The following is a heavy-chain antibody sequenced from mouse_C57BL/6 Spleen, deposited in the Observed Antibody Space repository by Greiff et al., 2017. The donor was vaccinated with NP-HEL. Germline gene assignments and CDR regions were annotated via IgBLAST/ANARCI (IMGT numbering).Heavy chain of an antibody. V-gene: IGHV1-80*01. CDR2: IYPGDGDT. D-gene: IGHD2-5*01. Sequence: VQLVESGAELVKPGASVKISCKASGYAFSSYWMNWVKQRPGKGLEWIGQIYPGDGDTNYNGKFKGKATLTADKSSSTAYMQLSSLTSEDSAVYFCARSAYYSNYDDYWGQGTTLTVSS. CDR1: GYAFSSYW. CDR3: ARSAYYSNYDDY. J-gene: IGHJ2*01.